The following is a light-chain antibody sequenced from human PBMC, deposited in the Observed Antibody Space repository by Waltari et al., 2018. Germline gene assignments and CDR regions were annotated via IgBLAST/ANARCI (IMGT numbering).Light chain of an antibody. V-gene: IGKV1-39*01. J-gene: IGKJ1*01. Sequence: IQMTQAPSSLSASVGDSATITCRASQSISTYLNWYQQKPGKAPKLLIFAASRLQRGVPSRFRGSASGRDFTLIISSLQPEDFATYYCQQTYSHFRTFGQGTKVEIK. CDR2: AAS. CDR3: QQTYSHFRT. CDR1: QSISTY.